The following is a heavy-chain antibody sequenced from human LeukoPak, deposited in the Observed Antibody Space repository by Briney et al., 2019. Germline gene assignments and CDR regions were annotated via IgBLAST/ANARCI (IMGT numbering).Heavy chain of an antibody. CDR3: ARHRDGYHFDY. Sequence: PSETLSLTCTVSGGSISSYYWSWIRQPPGKGLEWIGYIYYSGSTNYNPSLKSRVIMSVDTSKNQFSLNLSFMTAADTAVYYCARHRDGYHFDYWGQGTLVTVSS. CDR1: GGSISSYY. J-gene: IGHJ4*02. CDR2: IYYSGST. D-gene: IGHD5-24*01. V-gene: IGHV4-59*08.